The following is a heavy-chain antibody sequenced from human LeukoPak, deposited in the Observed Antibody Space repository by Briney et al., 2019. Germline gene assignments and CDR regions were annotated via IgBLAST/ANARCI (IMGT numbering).Heavy chain of an antibody. J-gene: IGHJ3*02. CDR3: ATSTSCYRGCSFDI. V-gene: IGHV4-31*03. D-gene: IGHD2-2*02. CDR2: IYYGGST. CDR1: GGSISSGGYY. Sequence: PSQTLSLTCTVFGGSISSGGYYWSWIRQHPGKGLEWIGYIYYGGSTYYNPSLKSRVTISVDTSKNQFPLKLSSVTAADTAVYYCATSTSCYRGCSFDIWGQGTMVTVSS.